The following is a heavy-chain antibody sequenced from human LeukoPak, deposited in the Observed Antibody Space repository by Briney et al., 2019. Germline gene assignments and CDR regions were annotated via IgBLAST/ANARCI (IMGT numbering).Heavy chain of an antibody. D-gene: IGHD2-2*01. J-gene: IGHJ4*02. Sequence: ASVKVSCKASGYTFTGYYMHWVRQAPGQGLEWMGWINPNSGGTNYAQKFQGRVTMTRDTSISTAYMELSRLRSDDTAVCYCARDLNIVVVPAAMGNNVYWGQGTLVTVSS. V-gene: IGHV1-2*02. CDR2: INPNSGGT. CDR1: GYTFTGYY. CDR3: ARDLNIVVVPAAMGNNVY.